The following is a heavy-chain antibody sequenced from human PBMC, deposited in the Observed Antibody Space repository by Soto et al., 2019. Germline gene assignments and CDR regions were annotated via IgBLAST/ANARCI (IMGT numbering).Heavy chain of an antibody. CDR3: ARTVGAAYYFDF. D-gene: IGHD1-26*01. Sequence: QVQLQESGPGLVKPSETLSLTCTVSGDSMTKYYWSWIRQPAGKGLEWIGRIYTSGSTNYNPSLKSRVTMSIDTSNNHFSLKLQSVTAADTAVYYCARTVGAAYYFDFWCQGALVTVSS. CDR2: IYTSGST. V-gene: IGHV4-4*07. CDR1: GDSMTKYY. J-gene: IGHJ4*02.